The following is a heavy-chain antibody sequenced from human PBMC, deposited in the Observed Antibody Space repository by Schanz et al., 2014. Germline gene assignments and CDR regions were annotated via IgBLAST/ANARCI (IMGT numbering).Heavy chain of an antibody. Sequence: QVQLVESGGGVVQPGRSLRLSCAASGFTFSSYALHWVRQAPGKGLEWVAFVPFDGSQKFYADSVKGRFTISRDNSKYTVYLQMNSLRADDTAVYYCAKGPYYYYYMDVWGNGTTVTVSS. CDR2: VPFDGSQK. CDR1: GFTFSSYA. J-gene: IGHJ6*03. V-gene: IGHV3-30*04. CDR3: AKGPYYYYYMDV.